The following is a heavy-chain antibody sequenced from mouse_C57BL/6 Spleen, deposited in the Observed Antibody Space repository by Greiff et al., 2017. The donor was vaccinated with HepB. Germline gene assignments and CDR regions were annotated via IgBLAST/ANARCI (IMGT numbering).Heavy chain of an antibody. CDR1: GYSFTSYY. CDR2: IYPGSGNT. D-gene: IGHD3-2*02. V-gene: IGHV1-66*01. J-gene: IGHJ3*01. Sequence: QVQLQQSGPELVKPGASVKISCKASGYSFTSYYIHWVKQRPGQGLEWIGWIYPGSGNTKYNEKFKGKATLTADTSSSTAYMQLSSLTSEDSAVYYCARGPSPNSSGWGFAYWGQGTLVTVSA. CDR3: ARGPSPNSSGWGFAY.